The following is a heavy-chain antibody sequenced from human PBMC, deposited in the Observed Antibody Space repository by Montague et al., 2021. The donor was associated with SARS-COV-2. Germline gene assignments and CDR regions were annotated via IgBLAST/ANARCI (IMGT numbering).Heavy chain of an antibody. V-gene: IGHV4-39*01. CDR1: DDSINNNTYF. D-gene: IGHD4-23*01. Sequence: SETLSLTCTVSDDSINNNTYFWDWIRQPPGKGLEWIGSIHYRGSTHYDPSLKIRLTISVDTSKNQFSLKLSSVTAADTAVYFCAHTTVVTPYYYYAMDVWGQGTTVTVSS. CDR3: AHTTVVTPYYYYAMDV. CDR2: IHYRGST. J-gene: IGHJ6*02.